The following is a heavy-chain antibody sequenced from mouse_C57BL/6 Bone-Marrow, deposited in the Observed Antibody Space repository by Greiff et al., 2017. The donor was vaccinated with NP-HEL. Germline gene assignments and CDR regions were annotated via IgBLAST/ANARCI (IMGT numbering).Heavy chain of an antibody. CDR1: GFTFSDYY. V-gene: IGHV5-16*01. J-gene: IGHJ4*01. CDR2: INYDGSST. D-gene: IGHD1-1*02. Sequence: EVQLVESEGGLVQPGSSMKLSCTASGFTFSDYYMAWVRQVPEKGLEWVANINYDGSSTYYLDSLKSRFIISRDNAKNILYLQMSSLKSEDTATYYCARGVATDYYAMDYWGQGTSVTVSS. CDR3: ARGVATDYYAMDY.